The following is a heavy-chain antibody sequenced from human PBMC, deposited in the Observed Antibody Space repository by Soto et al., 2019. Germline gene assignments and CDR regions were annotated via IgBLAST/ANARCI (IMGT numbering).Heavy chain of an antibody. V-gene: IGHV3-23*01. J-gene: IGHJ4*02. D-gene: IGHD1-1*01. Sequence: HPGGCLRLSCAASGFTFSNYAMSWVRQAPGKGLEWVSFISGSAGSSTYYADSVKGRFIISRDNSKNTLYLQLNSLRAEDTAVYYCAKEETSTFVPWDYWGQGTLVTVSS. CDR1: GFTFSNYA. CDR3: AKEETSTFVPWDY. CDR2: ISGSAGSST.